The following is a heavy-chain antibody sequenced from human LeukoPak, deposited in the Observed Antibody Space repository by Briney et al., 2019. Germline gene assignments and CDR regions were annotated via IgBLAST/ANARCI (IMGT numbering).Heavy chain of an antibody. CDR2: IYYSGIT. CDR1: GGSISSYDYY. J-gene: IGHJ4*02. V-gene: IGHV4-30-4*01. D-gene: IGHD5-12*01. CDR3: ARDRSGYGHLDY. Sequence: PSQTLSLTCTVSGGSISSYDYYWSWIRQPPGKGLEWIGYIYYSGITYYNPSLKSRVTISIDTYKNQFSLKLSSVTAADTTVYYCARDRSGYGHLDYWGQGTLSPSPQ.